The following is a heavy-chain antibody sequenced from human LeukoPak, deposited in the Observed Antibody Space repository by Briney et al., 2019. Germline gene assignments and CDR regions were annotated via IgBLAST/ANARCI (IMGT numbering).Heavy chain of an antibody. J-gene: IGHJ5*02. CDR1: GYTFTGYY. Sequence: ASVKVSCKASGYTFTGYYMHWVRQAPGQGLEWMGWINPNSGGTNYAQKFQGRVTTTRDTSISTAYMELSSLRSEDTAVYYCAAVATPSHNSGYDWGWFDPWGQGTLVTVSS. D-gene: IGHD5-12*01. V-gene: IGHV1-2*02. CDR2: INPNSGGT. CDR3: AAVATPSHNSGYDWGWFDP.